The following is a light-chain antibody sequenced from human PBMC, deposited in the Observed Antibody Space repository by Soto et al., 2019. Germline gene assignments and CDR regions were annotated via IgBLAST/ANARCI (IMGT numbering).Light chain of an antibody. CDR1: SNDVGGYNY. J-gene: IGLJ1*01. V-gene: IGLV2-8*01. CDR2: EVN. CDR3: SSFAVSNSFV. Sequence: QSVLTQPPSASGSPGQSVTISCTGTSNDVGGYNYVSWYQQHPGRAPKLMIYEVNKRPSGVPDRFSGSKSGNTASLTVSGLQAEDEADYYCSSFAVSNSFVFGNGTKVTVL.